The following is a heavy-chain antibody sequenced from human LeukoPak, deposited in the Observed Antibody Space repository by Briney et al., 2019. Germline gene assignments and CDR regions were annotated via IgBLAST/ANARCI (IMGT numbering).Heavy chain of an antibody. CDR3: AKDDAWLQFGE. V-gene: IGHV3-23*01. D-gene: IGHD5-24*01. CDR2: ISPRGDIT. Sequence: GGSLRLSCAASGFTFNNYGMNWVRQAPGKGLEWVSGISPRGDITYYADSVKGRFTISRDNSKNTLYLEAISLTVEDTAVYYCAKDDAWLQFGEWSQGTLVTVSS. J-gene: IGHJ4*02. CDR1: GFTFNNYG.